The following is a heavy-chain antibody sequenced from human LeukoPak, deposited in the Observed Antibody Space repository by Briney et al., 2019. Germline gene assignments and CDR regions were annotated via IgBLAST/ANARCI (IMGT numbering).Heavy chain of an antibody. CDR2: ISGSGGST. J-gene: IGHJ5*02. V-gene: IGHV3-23*01. Sequence: QSGGSLRLSCAASGFTFSSYALSWVRQARGEGVEWVSAISGSGGSTYSAHSVKRRFTISRDNSKNTLYLQMHTLSAEDTAVYSCANGVRGVINWFDPWGQGTLVTVSS. CDR1: GFTFSSYA. CDR3: ANGVRGVINWFDP. D-gene: IGHD3-10*01.